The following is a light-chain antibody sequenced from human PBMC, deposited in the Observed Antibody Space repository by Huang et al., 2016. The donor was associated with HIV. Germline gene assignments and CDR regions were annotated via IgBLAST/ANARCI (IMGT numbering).Light chain of an antibody. CDR3: QQYDHLPPA. CDR2: DAS. CDR1: QDITNY. V-gene: IGKV1-33*01. Sequence: DIQMTQSPSSLSTSVGERVTITCQASQDITNYLNWYQQKPGKAPKLLIYDASNLEAGVPSRFSGSGSGTDFTFTISSLQPEDIATYFCQQYDHLPPAFGQGTKLEIK. J-gene: IGKJ2*01.